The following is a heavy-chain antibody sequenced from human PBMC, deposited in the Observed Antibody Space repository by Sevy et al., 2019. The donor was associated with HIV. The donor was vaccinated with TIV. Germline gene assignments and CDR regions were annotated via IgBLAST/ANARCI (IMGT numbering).Heavy chain of an antibody. CDR1: GFTFSSYG. CDR3: ANDWYYDILTGYYPLDY. CDR2: ISYDGSNK. J-gene: IGHJ4*02. V-gene: IGHV3-30*18. Sequence: GGSLRLSCAASGFTFSSYGMHWVRQAPGKGLEWVAVISYDGSNKYYADSVQGRFTISRDNSKNTLYLQMNSLRAEDTAVYYCANDWYYDILTGYYPLDYWGQGTLVTVSS. D-gene: IGHD3-9*01.